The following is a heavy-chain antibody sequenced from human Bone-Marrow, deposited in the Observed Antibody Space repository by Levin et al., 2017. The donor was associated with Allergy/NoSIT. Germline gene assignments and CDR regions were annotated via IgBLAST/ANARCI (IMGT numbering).Heavy chain of an antibody. Sequence: GESLKISCAASGFRFSASFMSWVRQAPGKGLEWVANIVHDGSRTYYVDSVEGRFTISRDNAKNSLFLQMNSLRAEDTAVYYCARLGVAATSNWFDPWGQGTLVTVSS. D-gene: IGHD2-15*01. CDR2: IVHDGSRT. CDR1: GFRFSASF. V-gene: IGHV3-7*01. J-gene: IGHJ5*02. CDR3: ARLGVAATSNWFDP.